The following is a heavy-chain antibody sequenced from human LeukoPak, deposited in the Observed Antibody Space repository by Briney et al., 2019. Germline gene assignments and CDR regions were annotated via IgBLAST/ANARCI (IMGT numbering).Heavy chain of an antibody. CDR2: IYYRGDT. Sequence: SETLSLTCTVSGGLITTTTCYWGWIRPSPGKGLEWIASIYYRGDTYYNASLESRVSISIDTSKNQFSLKLNSMNAADTAVYFCARQPVVNRGAVASNFDSWGQGTLVTVSA. J-gene: IGHJ4*02. V-gene: IGHV4-39*01. D-gene: IGHD6-19*01. CDR3: ARQPVVNRGAVASNFDS. CDR1: GGLITTTTCY.